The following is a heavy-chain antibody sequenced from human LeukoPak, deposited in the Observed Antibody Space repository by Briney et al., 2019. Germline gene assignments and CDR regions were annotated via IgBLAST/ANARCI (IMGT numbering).Heavy chain of an antibody. Sequence: GSLRLSCAASGFTFSSYAMSWVRQAPGKGLEWVSYISSSGSTIYYADSVKGRFTISRDNAKDSLYLQMNSLRAEDTAVYYCARAEVSEWLLGGHYFDYWGQGTLVTVSS. V-gene: IGHV3-48*04. D-gene: IGHD3-3*01. CDR3: ARAEVSEWLLGGHYFDY. CDR1: GFTFSSYA. CDR2: ISSSGSTI. J-gene: IGHJ4*02.